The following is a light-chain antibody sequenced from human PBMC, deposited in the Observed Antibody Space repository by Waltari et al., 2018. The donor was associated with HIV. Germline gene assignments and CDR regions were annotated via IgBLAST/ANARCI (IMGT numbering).Light chain of an antibody. CDR3: CSYAGSSFYV. V-gene: IGLV2-11*01. J-gene: IGLJ1*01. CDR1: SSDVGTYNY. Sequence: QSVLTQPRSVSGSPGQSVTISCTGTSSDVGTYNYVSWYQQHPGKAPKLILYDVSKRPSGVPDRFSGSKSGNTASLTISGLRVEDEVDYFCCSYAGSSFYVFGTGTQVSVL. CDR2: DVS.